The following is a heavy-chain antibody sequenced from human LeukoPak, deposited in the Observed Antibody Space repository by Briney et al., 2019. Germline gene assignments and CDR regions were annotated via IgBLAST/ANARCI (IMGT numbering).Heavy chain of an antibody. Sequence: ASVKVSCKASGYTFSTYGINWVRQAPGQGLEWMGWINTNNGNTNYAQKFQDRVTMTRDTSTSTAYMEPRSLGSDDTAVYYCARKGCFDSCYLFDYWGQGTLVTVS. J-gene: IGHJ4*02. CDR1: GYTFSTYG. D-gene: IGHD2-15*01. V-gene: IGHV1-18*01. CDR3: ARKGCFDSCYLFDY. CDR2: INTNNGNT.